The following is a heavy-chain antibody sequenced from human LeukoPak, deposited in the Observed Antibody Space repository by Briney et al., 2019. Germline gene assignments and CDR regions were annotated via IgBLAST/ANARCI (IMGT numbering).Heavy chain of an antibody. D-gene: IGHD2-15*01. J-gene: IGHJ4*02. CDR1: GFTFRSYW. V-gene: IGHV3-74*01. Sequence: PGGSLRLSCVASGFTFRSYWMHWVREGPGEGLVWVSLINHDGSSTNYAASVKGRFTISRDNAKNTVYLQMNSLRPEATAVYYCVRYGSFSHWGQGTLVTVSS. CDR2: INHDGSST. CDR3: VRYGSFSH.